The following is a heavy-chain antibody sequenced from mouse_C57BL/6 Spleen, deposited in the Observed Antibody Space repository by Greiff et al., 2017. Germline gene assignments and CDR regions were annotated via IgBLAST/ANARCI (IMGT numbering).Heavy chain of an antibody. CDR1: GFSLTSYA. D-gene: IGHD2-3*01. CDR3: ARNGGNDGYFFYYIDY. J-gene: IGHJ2*01. CDR2: IWTGGGT. V-gene: IGHV2-9-1*01. Sequence: VHLVESGPGLVAPSQSLSITCTVSGFSLTSYAISWVRQPPGKGLEWLGVIWTGGGTNYNSALKSRLSISKDNSKSRVFLKMNSLQPDDTARYYCARNGGNDGYFFYYIDYWSQGTTRTVSS.